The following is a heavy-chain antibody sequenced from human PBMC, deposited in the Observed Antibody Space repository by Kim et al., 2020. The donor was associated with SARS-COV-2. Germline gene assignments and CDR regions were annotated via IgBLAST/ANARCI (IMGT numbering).Heavy chain of an antibody. V-gene: IGHV1-2*02. CDR3: ARVDYDILTGYYKGFDY. D-gene: IGHD3-9*01. J-gene: IGHJ4*02. Sequence: ASVKVSCKASGYTFTGYYMHWVRQAPGQGLEWMGWINPNSGGTNYAQKFQGRVTMTRDTSISTAYMELSRLRSDDTAVYYCARVDYDILTGYYKGFDYWGQGTLVTVSS. CDR1: GYTFTGYY. CDR2: INPNSGGT.